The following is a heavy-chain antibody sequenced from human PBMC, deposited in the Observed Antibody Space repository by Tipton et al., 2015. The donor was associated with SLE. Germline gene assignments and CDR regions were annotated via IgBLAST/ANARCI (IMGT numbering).Heavy chain of an antibody. Sequence: GSLRLSCAASGFTFSSYSMNWVRQAPGKGLEWVSSISSSSSYIYYADSVKGRFTISRDNAKNSLYLQMNSLRAEDTAVYYCARVLTIDGAQDYYYHMDVWGKGTTVTVSS. D-gene: IGHD3-3*01. CDR1: GFTFSSYS. V-gene: IGHV3-21*01. J-gene: IGHJ6*03. CDR2: ISSSSSYI. CDR3: ARVLTIDGAQDYYYHMDV.